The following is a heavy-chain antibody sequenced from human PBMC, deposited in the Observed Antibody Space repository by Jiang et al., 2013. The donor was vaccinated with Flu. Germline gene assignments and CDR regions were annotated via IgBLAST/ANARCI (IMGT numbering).Heavy chain of an antibody. CDR2: IYYSGST. CDR3: ARENSGSYDAFDM. J-gene: IGHJ3*02. Sequence: GSGLVKPSETLSLTCTVSGYSISSGYYWGWIRQPPGKGLEWIGSIYYSGSTYYNPSLKSRVTISVDTSKNQFSLKLTSVTAADTAVYYCARENSGSYDAFDMWGQGTMVTVSS. D-gene: IGHD3-22*01. V-gene: IGHV4-38-2*02. CDR1: GYSISSGYY.